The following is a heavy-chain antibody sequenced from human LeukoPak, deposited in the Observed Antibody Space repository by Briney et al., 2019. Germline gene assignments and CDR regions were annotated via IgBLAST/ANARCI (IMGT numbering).Heavy chain of an antibody. Sequence: SETLSLTCTVSGGSISSGSYYWNWIRQPAGKGLEWIGRIYTRGSTNYNPSLKSRVTISVDTSKNQFSLKLSSVTAADTAVYYCAREVPYTLEVDYWGQGTLVTVSS. V-gene: IGHV4-61*02. D-gene: IGHD5-18*01. CDR1: GGSISSGSYY. CDR2: IYTRGST. CDR3: AREVPYTLEVDY. J-gene: IGHJ4*02.